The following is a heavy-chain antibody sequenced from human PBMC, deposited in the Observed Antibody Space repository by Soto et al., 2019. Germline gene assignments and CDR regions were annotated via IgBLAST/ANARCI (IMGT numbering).Heavy chain of an antibody. CDR2: IYYSGST. CDR1: GGSISSSSYY. J-gene: IGHJ4*02. V-gene: IGHV4-39*01. CDR3: ARYYYDSSGYYYERYFDY. D-gene: IGHD3-22*01. Sequence: SETMSLTCTVSGGSISSSSYYWGWIRQPPGKGLEWIGSIYYSGSTYYNPSLKSRVTISVDTSKNQFSLKLSSVTAADTAVYYCARYYYDSSGYYYERYFDYWGQGTLVTAPQ.